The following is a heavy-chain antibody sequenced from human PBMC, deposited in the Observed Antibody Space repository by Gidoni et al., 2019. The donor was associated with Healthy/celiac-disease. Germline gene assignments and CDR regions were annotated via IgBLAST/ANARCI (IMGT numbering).Heavy chain of an antibody. V-gene: IGHV1-69*02. D-gene: IGHD3-16*01. J-gene: IGHJ3*02. CDR1: GGTFSSYP. CDR3: ARGFVGDGYLTDAFDI. Sequence: QVQLVQSGAEVKKPGSSVQVSCKASGGTFSSYPTSWVRQAPGQGLEWMGRIIPILGIANYAQKFQGRVTITADKSTSTAYMELSSLRSEDTAVYYCARGFVGDGYLTDAFDIWGQGTMVTVSS. CDR2: IIPILGIA.